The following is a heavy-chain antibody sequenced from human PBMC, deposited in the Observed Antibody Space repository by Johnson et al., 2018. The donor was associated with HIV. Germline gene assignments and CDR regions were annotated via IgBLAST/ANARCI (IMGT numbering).Heavy chain of an antibody. V-gene: IGHV3-NL1*01. CDR3: ATPTGYCTNTSCYLGAFDI. J-gene: IGHJ3*02. CDR1: GFTFSNYA. D-gene: IGHD2-2*03. CDR2: IYSGGST. Sequence: QVQLVESGGGVVQPGRSLRISYAASGFTFSNYAMHWVRQAPGKGLEWVSVIYSGGSTYYADSVKGRFTISRDNSKNTLYLQMNSLRAEDTAVYYCATPTGYCTNTSCYLGAFDIWGQGTMVTVSS.